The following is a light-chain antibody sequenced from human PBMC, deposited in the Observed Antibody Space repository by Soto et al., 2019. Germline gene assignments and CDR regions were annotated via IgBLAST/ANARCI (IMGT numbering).Light chain of an antibody. Sequence: DIVMTQSPLSLPVTLGQPASISCRSSQSLVHSDGNTYLNWFLQRPGQSPRHLIYEISNLDSGVPDRFSGSGSGADFTLKISRVEAEDVGFYYFMQGTQWPWTFGQGTKVEIK. V-gene: IGKV2-30*02. CDR1: QSLVHSDGNTY. CDR3: MQGTQWPWT. J-gene: IGKJ1*01. CDR2: EIS.